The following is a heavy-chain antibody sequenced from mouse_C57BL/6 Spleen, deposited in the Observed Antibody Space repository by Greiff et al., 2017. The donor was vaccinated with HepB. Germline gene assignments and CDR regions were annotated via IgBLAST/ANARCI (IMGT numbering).Heavy chain of an antibody. CDR2: IYPGDGDT. J-gene: IGHJ2*01. V-gene: IGHV1-82*01. Sequence: VQLQESGPELVKPGASVKISCKASGYAFSSSWMNWVKQRPGKGLEWIGRIYPGDGDTNYNGKFKGKATLTADKSSSTAYMQLSSLTSEDSAVYFCARWLLDYFDDWGQGTTLTVSS. CDR3: ARWLLDYFDD. CDR1: GYAFSSSW. D-gene: IGHD2-3*01.